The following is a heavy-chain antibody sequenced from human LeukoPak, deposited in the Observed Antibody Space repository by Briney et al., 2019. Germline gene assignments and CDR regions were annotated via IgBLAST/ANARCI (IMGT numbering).Heavy chain of an antibody. D-gene: IGHD6-13*01. CDR1: GFTFSSHW. CDR3: ARDPAAAGSVWLDP. CDR2: IKQGGSEQ. V-gene: IGHV3-7*01. Sequence: GSLRLSCAASGFTFSSHWMSWVRQAPGKGLEWVANIKQGGSEQYYVDSVKGRFTISRDNAKNSLYLQMSSLRAEDTAVYYCARDPAAAGSVWLDPWGQGILVTVSS. J-gene: IGHJ5*02.